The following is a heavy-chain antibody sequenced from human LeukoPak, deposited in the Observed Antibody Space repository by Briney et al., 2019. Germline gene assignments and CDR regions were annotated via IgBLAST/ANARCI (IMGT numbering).Heavy chain of an antibody. CDR3: ATVPLSRSPGFWSGYYIPDY. Sequence: SVKVSCKASGGTFSSFAISWVRQAPGQGLEWMGGIIPIFGTANYAQNFQGRVAITADESTSTAYMELSSLRSEDTAVYYCATVPLSRSPGFWSGYYIPDYWGQGTLVTVSS. CDR2: IIPIFGTA. CDR1: GGTFSSFA. V-gene: IGHV1-69*13. D-gene: IGHD3-3*01. J-gene: IGHJ4*02.